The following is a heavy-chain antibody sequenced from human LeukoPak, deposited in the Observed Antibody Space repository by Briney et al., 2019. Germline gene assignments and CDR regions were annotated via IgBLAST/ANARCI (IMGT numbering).Heavy chain of an antibody. CDR2: ISAYNGNT. Sequence: GAPVKVSFKASGYTFTSYGISWVRQAPGQGLEWMGWISAYNGNTNYAQKLQGRVTMTTDTSTSTAYMELRSLRSDDTAVYYCASFNQGSGSYLFDYWGQGTLVTVSS. V-gene: IGHV1-18*01. CDR1: GYTFTSYG. D-gene: IGHD3-10*01. CDR3: ASFNQGSGSYLFDY. J-gene: IGHJ4*02.